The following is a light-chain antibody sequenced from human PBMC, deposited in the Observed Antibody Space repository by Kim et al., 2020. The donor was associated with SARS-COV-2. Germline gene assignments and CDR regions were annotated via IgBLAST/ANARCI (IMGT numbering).Light chain of an antibody. CDR1: HSVASN. V-gene: IGKV3-15*01. J-gene: IGKJ4*01. CDR2: GAS. CDR3: HQYNNWPLT. Sequence: EIVMTQSPATLSVSPGERATLSCRASHSVASNLAWYQQKPGQPPRLLIFGASTRATGIPARFTGSGSGTEFTLTISSLQSEDFAVYYCHQYNNWPLTFGGGTKLEI.